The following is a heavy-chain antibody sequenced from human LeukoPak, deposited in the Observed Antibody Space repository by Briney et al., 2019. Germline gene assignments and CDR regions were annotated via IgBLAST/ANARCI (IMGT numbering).Heavy chain of an antibody. CDR3: ARPLGSLKEYWWFDP. CDR2: INPKSGVT. Sequence: GASVKVSCTASGYTFSDYYIHWLRQAPGQGLEWMGWINPKSGVTNFAQYFQGRVTMTRDTSSTTVYMELTRLRSDGTAVYYCARPLGSLKEYWWFDPWGQGTLVTVSS. D-gene: IGHD2/OR15-2a*01. J-gene: IGHJ5*02. CDR1: GYTFSDYY. V-gene: IGHV1-2*02.